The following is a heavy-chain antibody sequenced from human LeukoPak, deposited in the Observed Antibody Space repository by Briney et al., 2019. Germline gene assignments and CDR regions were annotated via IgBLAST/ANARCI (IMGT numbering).Heavy chain of an antibody. CDR1: GITFSRYW. CDR2: IKKDGSEK. J-gene: IGHJ3*02. D-gene: IGHD6-19*01. V-gene: IGHV3-7*01. CDR3: ARGDPDISFAVAGEAFDI. Sequence: GRSPRLSCAASGITFSRYWMSWVRQAPGKGLEWVANIKKDGSEKCYVDSVKGRFTISRDNAKKLLYLQMNSLRAEDTAVYYCARGDPDISFAVAGEAFDIWGQGTMVTVSS.